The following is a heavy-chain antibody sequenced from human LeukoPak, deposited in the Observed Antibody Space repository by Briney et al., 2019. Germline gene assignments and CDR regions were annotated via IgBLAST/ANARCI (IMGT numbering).Heavy chain of an antibody. CDR2: INPNSGET. D-gene: IGHD2-2*03. J-gene: IGHJ5*01. CDR1: GVTFTGAY. CDR3: ARVLFNSGYDS. Sequence: GASVKVSCKVSGVTFTGAYMHWVRQAPGQGLEWMGWINPNSGETRYEQKFQGRVTMTRDTSIDTVHMGLGSLTSDDTAVYYCARVLFNSGYDSWGQGTLVTVSS. V-gene: IGHV1-2*02.